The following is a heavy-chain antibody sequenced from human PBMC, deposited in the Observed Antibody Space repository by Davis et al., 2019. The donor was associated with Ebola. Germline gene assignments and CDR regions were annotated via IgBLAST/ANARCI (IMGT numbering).Heavy chain of an antibody. J-gene: IGHJ5*02. D-gene: IGHD6-13*01. CDR3: ARRRYSRGLRWFDP. Sequence: PSETLSLTCTVSGGSISSYYWSWIRQPAGKGLEWIGRIYTSGSTNYNPSLKSRVTMSVDTSKNQFSLKLSSVTAADTAVYYCARRRYSRGLRWFDPWGQGTLVTVSS. CDR2: IYTSGST. V-gene: IGHV4-4*07. CDR1: GGSISSYY.